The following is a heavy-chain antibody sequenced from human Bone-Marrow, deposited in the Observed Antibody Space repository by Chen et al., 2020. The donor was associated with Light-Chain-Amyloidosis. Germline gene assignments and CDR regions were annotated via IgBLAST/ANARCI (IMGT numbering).Heavy chain of an antibody. J-gene: IGHJ6*03. CDR2: INHSGST. Sequence: QVQLQKWGAGLLKPSETLSLTCAVYGGSFSGYYWSGIRQPPGKGLEWIGEINHSGSTNYNPSLKSRVTISVDTSKNQFSLKLSSVTAADTAVYYCARGGSTTGTYYYYMDVWGKGTTVTVSS. D-gene: IGHD1-1*01. V-gene: IGHV4-34*01. CDR3: ARGGSTTGTYYYYMDV. CDR1: GGSFSGYY.